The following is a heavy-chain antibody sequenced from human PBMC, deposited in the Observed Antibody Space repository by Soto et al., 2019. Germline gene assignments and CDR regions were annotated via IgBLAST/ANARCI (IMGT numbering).Heavy chain of an antibody. CDR2: TYYRSKWYN. J-gene: IGHJ6*02. D-gene: IGHD5-18*01. CDR3: ASESRGYSYGYIYYGMDV. V-gene: IGHV6-1*01. CDR1: GDSVSSNSSA. Sequence: SQTLSLTCAISGDSVSSNSSAWNWIRQSPSRGLEWLGRTYYRSKWYNDYAVSVKSRITINPDTSKNQFSLQLNSVTPEDTAVYYCASESRGYSYGYIYYGMDVWGQGTTVTVSS.